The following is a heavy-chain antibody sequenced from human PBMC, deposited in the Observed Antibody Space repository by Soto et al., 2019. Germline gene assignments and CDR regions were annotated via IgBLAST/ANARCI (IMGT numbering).Heavy chain of an antibody. CDR3: ARDGGCSYGYYYYYGMAV. Sequence: SETLSVTCTVSGGSISRYYWSWFRQPAGKGLEWIGRIYTSGSTNYNPSLKSRVTMSVDTSKNQFSLKLSSVTAADTAVYYCARDGGCSYGYYYYYGMAVWGHWPTVSVS. J-gene: IGHJ6*02. V-gene: IGHV4-4*07. D-gene: IGHD5-18*01. CDR2: IYTSGST. CDR1: GGSISRYY.